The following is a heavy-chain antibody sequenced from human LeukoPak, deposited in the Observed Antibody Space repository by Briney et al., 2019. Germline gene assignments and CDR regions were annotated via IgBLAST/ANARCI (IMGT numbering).Heavy chain of an antibody. J-gene: IGHJ4*02. CDR3: AGMVRGAPFDY. CDR2: IYTSGST. V-gene: IGHV4-61*02. CDR1: GGSIGSGSYY. Sequence: PSETLSLTCTVSGGSIGSGSYYWSWIRQPAGKGLEWIGRIYTSGSTNCNPSLKSRVTISVDTSKNQFSLKLSSVTAADTAVYYCAGMVRGAPFDYWGQGTLVTVSS. D-gene: IGHD3-10*01.